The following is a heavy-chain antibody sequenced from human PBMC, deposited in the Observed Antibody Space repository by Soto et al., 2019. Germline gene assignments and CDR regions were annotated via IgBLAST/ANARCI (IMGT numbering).Heavy chain of an antibody. J-gene: IGHJ4*02. Sequence: EVQLLESGGGLVRPGGSLRLSCAASGFSFTSYALSWVRQAPGKGLEWVSTISGSDGKTYYADSVKGRFSISRDTSKTTLYLQLNSLRVEDPAVYYCARWSFLDYWGQGTRVTV. CDR1: GFSFTSYA. V-gene: IGHV3-23*01. D-gene: IGHD1-26*01. CDR3: ARWSFLDY. CDR2: ISGSDGKT.